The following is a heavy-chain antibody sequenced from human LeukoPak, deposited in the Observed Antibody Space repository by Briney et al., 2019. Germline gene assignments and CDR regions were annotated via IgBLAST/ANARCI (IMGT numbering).Heavy chain of an antibody. CDR2: ISAYNGNT. CDR1: GYTFTSYG. D-gene: IGHD3-10*01. J-gene: IGHJ3*02. Sequence: ASVKVSCKASGYTFTSYGISWVRQAPGQGREWTGWISAYNGNTNYAQKLQGRVTITTDTSTSTAYMELRSLRSDDTAVYYCARDHDGSGPPLFKGDAFDIWGQGTMVTVSS. CDR3: ARDHDGSGPPLFKGDAFDI. V-gene: IGHV1-18*04.